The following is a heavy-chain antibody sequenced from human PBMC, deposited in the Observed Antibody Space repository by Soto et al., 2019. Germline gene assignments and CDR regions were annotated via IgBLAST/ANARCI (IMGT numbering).Heavy chain of an antibody. Sequence: GGSLRLSCAASGFTFSSYGMHWVRQAPGKGLEWVAVISYDGSNKYYADSVKGRFTISRDNSKNTLYLQMNSLRAEDTAVYYCAKPLRYYSSGWYSFDYWGQGTLVTVSS. CDR3: AKPLRYYSSGWYSFDY. V-gene: IGHV3-30*18. J-gene: IGHJ4*02. CDR2: ISYDGSNK. D-gene: IGHD6-19*01. CDR1: GFTFSSYG.